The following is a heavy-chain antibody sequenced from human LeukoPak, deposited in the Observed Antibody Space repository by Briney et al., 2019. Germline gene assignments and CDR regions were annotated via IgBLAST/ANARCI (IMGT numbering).Heavy chain of an antibody. CDR1: TYSISSGYY. CDR3: ARGFLEWLFADY. D-gene: IGHD3-3*01. V-gene: IGHV4-38-2*01. Sequence: PSETLSLTCAVSTYSISSGYYWGWIRQPPGKGLEWIGSIYHSGSTYYNPSLKSRVTISVDTSKNQFSLKLSSVTAADTAVYYCARGFLEWLFADYWGQGTLVTVSS. J-gene: IGHJ4*02. CDR2: IYHSGST.